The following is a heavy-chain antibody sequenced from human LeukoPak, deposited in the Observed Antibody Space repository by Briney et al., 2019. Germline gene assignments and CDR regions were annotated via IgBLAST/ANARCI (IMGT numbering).Heavy chain of an antibody. CDR3: AKGGIAARPWYYYYMDV. CDR2: LSSDGTNK. V-gene: IGHV3-30-3*01. Sequence: GGSLRLSCAASGFTFTSYAVHWVRQAPGKGLVWVAGLSSDGTNKYYADSVQGRFTISRDTSKNTLYLLMNSLRGEDTAVYYCAKGGIAARPWYYYYMDVWGKGTTVTVSS. J-gene: IGHJ6*03. CDR1: GFTFTSYA. D-gene: IGHD6-6*01.